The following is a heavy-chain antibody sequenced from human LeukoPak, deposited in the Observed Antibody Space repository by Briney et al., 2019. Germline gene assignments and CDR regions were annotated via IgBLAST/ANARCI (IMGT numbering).Heavy chain of an antibody. J-gene: IGHJ4*02. Sequence: PGGSLRLSCAASGFTFSSYSMNWVRQAPGKGLEWVSYISSSSRTTYYADSVKGRFTISRDDAMNSLYLQMISLRADDTAVYYCARGSDISDYWGQGTLVTVSS. CDR2: ISSSSRTT. CDR3: ARGSDISDY. V-gene: IGHV3-48*01. D-gene: IGHD3-9*01. CDR1: GFTFSSYS.